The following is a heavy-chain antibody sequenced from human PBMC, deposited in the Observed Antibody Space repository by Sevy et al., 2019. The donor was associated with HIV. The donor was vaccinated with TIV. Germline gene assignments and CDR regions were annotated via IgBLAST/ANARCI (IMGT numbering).Heavy chain of an antibody. CDR1: GFTFSDYE. V-gene: IGHV3-48*03. Sequence: GGSLRLSCAASGFTFSDYEMTWVRQAPGKGLEWISFISRSGSTIYYGDSVKGGFTISRDNAKNSLYLKMNSLRAEDTAVYYCARGLWYYDNINYSLFDYWGQGTLVTVSS. CDR3: ARGLWYYDNINYSLFDY. D-gene: IGHD3-22*01. J-gene: IGHJ4*02. CDR2: ISRSGSTI.